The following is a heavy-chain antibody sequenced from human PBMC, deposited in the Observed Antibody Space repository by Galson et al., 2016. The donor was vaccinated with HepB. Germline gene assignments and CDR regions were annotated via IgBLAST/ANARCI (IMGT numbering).Heavy chain of an antibody. CDR1: GGSISSSSYF. Sequence: ETLSLTCAVSGGSISSSSYFWAWVRQAPGKGLEWVASIKQDGSEIYYMDSVKGRFTISRDNAKNSLYLQMNSLRAEDTAVYYCARDKRLWLLWGQGTLVTVSS. J-gene: IGHJ4*02. D-gene: IGHD5-18*01. CDR2: IKQDGSEI. CDR3: ARDKRLWLL. V-gene: IGHV3-7*03.